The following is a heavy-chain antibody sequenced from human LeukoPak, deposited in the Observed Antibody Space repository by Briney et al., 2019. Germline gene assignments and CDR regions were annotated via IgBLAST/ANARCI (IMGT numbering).Heavy chain of an antibody. D-gene: IGHD2-2*01. CDR3: ARLSGRQERVDY. CDR2: IKPDGSAR. V-gene: IGHV3-7*05. J-gene: IGHJ4*02. Sequence: RGSLRLSCAASGFTFSNYYMSWVRQAPGKGLEWVANIKPDGSARYYVDSVKGRFTISRDNAGNSVYLQMGSLRAEDTAVYYCARLSGRQERVDYWGQGTLVTVSS. CDR1: GFTFSNYY.